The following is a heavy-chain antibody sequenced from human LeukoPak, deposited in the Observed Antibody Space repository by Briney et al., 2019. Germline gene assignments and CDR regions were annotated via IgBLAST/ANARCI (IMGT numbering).Heavy chain of an antibody. D-gene: IGHD1-26*01. CDR2: IDPNSGGT. J-gene: IGHJ3*02. CDR1: GYTFTGYY. CDR3: ARVLVGATTASSAFDI. V-gene: IGHV1-2*02. Sequence: ASVKVSRKSSGYTFTGYYMHWVRQAPGQGLEWMGWIDPNSGGTNYAQKFQGRVTMTRDTSISTAYMEVSRLTSDDTAVYYCARVLVGATTASSAFDIWGQGTLVTVSS.